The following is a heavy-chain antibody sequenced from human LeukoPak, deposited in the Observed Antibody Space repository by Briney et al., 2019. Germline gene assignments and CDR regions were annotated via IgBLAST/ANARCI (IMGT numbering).Heavy chain of an antibody. CDR3: ARVSADFWSGYYTPYYYYYMDV. V-gene: IGHV1-2*02. Sequence: ASVKVSCKASGYTFTGYYMHWVRQAPGQGLEWMGWINPNSGGTNYARKFQGRVTMTRDTSISTAYMELSRLRSDDTAVYYCARVSADFWSGYYTPYYYYYMDVWGKGTTVTVSS. CDR1: GYTFTGYY. J-gene: IGHJ6*03. CDR2: INPNSGGT. D-gene: IGHD3-3*01.